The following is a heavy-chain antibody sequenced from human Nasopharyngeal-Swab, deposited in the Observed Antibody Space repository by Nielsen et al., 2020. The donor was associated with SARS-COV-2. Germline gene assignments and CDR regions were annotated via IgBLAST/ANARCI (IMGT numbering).Heavy chain of an antibody. V-gene: IGHV3-21*01. Sequence: GGSLRLSCAASGFTFSSYSMNWVRQAPGKGLEWVSPISSSSSYIYYADSVKGRFTISRDNAKNSLYLQMNSLRAEDTAVYYCASDFYGDYSDYWGQGTLVTVSS. D-gene: IGHD4-17*01. CDR3: ASDFYGDYSDY. CDR2: ISSSSSYI. J-gene: IGHJ4*02. CDR1: GFTFSSYS.